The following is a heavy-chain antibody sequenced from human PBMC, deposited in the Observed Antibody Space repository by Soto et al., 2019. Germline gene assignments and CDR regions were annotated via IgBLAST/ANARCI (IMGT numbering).Heavy chain of an antibody. J-gene: IGHJ4*02. Sequence: QVQLVESGGGVVQPGRSLRLSCAASGFTFSSYAMHWVRQAPGKGLEWVAVISYDGSNKYYADSVKGRFTISRDNSKNTLYLQMNSLRAEDTAVYYCARDGFAIFGVVLPFDCWGQGTLVTVSS. CDR3: ARDGFAIFGVVLPFDC. CDR2: ISYDGSNK. D-gene: IGHD3-3*01. CDR1: GFTFSSYA. V-gene: IGHV3-30-3*01.